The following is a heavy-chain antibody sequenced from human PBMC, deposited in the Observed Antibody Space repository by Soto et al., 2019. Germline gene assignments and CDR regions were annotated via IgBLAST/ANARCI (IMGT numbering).Heavy chain of an antibody. V-gene: IGHV3-74*01. CDR3: TRGGNYYFDY. J-gene: IGHJ4*02. CDR2: INGDGGII. Sequence: EVQLVEAGGGLVQPGGSLRLSCAASGFTFSTSWIHWVRQAPGKGLVWVSRINGDGGIINYADSVKGRFTISRDNAKNTVYLQMNSLSADDTAVYYCTRGGNYYFDYWAREPWSPSPQ. CDR1: GFTFSTSW. D-gene: IGHD1-7*01.